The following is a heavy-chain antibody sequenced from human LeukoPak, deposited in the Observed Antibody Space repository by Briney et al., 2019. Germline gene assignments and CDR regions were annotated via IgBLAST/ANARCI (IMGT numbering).Heavy chain of an antibody. D-gene: IGHD6-13*01. V-gene: IGHV3-21*01. Sequence: PGGSLRLSCAATGFTFSSYSMSWVRQAPGKELEWVSSISSSSSYIYYADSVKGRFTISRDNAKNSLYLQMNSLRAEDTAVYYCARDPRYSSSWDNWFDPWGQGTLVTVSS. CDR2: ISSSSSYI. J-gene: IGHJ5*02. CDR3: ARDPRYSSSWDNWFDP. CDR1: GFTFSSYS.